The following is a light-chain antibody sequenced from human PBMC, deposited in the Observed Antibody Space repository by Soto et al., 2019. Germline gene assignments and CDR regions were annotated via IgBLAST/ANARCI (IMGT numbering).Light chain of an antibody. CDR1: SSDVGGYNY. CDR2: EVS. Sequence: QYALTQPASVSGSPGQSITISCTGTSSDVGGYNYVSWYQQHPGKAPKLMIYEVSNRPSGVSNRLSGSKSGNTASLTISGLQDEDEADDYCSSYTSGSTYVLGTGTKLTVL. V-gene: IGLV2-14*01. CDR3: SSYTSGSTYV. J-gene: IGLJ1*01.